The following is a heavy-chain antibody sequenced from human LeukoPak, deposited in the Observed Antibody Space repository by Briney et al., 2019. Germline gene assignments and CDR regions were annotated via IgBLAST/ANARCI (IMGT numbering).Heavy chain of an antibody. CDR3: ARDTHQYYDFWSGFGFSLVGMDV. V-gene: IGHV4-4*07. CDR1: GGSISSYY. D-gene: IGHD3-3*01. Sequence: SETLSLTCTVSGGSISSYYWSWIRQPAGKGLEWIGRIYTSGSTNYNPSLKTRVTMSVDTSKNQFSLKLSSVTAADTAVYYCARDTHQYYDFWSGFGFSLVGMDVWGQGTTVTVSS. J-gene: IGHJ6*02. CDR2: IYTSGST.